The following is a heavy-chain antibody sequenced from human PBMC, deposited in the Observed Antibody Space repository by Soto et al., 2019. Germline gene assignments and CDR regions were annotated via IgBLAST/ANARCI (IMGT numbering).Heavy chain of an antibody. Sequence: TLSLTCTVSGGSISSSSYYWGWIRQPPGKGLEWIGSIYYSGSTYYNPSLKSRVTISVDTSKNQFSLKLSSVTAADTAVYYCANFGVVTPDVWGQGTTVTVS. CDR1: GGSISSSSYY. J-gene: IGHJ6*02. D-gene: IGHD3-3*01. CDR3: ANFGVVTPDV. V-gene: IGHV4-39*01. CDR2: IYYSGST.